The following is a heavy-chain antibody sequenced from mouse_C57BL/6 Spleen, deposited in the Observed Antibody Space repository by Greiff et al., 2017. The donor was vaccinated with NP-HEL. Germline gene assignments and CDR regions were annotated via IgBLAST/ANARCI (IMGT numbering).Heavy chain of an antibody. CDR2: IGPGSGST. Sequence: VHLVESGAELVKPGASVKITCKASGYTFTDYYINWVKQRPGQGLEWIGKIGPGSGSTYYNEKFKGKATLTADKSSSTAYMQLSSLTSEDSAVYFCARSSITTVVAHWYFDVWGTGTTVTVSS. CDR1: GYTFTDYY. CDR3: ARSSITTVVAHWYFDV. V-gene: IGHV1-77*01. D-gene: IGHD1-1*01. J-gene: IGHJ1*03.